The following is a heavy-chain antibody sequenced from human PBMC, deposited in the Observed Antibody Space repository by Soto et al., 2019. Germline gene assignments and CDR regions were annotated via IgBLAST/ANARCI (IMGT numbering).Heavy chain of an antibody. J-gene: IGHJ6*02. Sequence: PSETLSLTCTVSGGSISSYYWSWIRQPAGKGLEWIGRIYTSGSTNYNPSLKSRVTMSVDTSKNQCSLKLSSVTAADTAVYYCARDPYSCGWYMGYYYYYGMNVWGQGTTVTVSS. V-gene: IGHV4-4*07. CDR1: GGSISSYY. D-gene: IGHD6-19*01. CDR2: IYTSGST. CDR3: ARDPYSCGWYMGYYYYYGMNV.